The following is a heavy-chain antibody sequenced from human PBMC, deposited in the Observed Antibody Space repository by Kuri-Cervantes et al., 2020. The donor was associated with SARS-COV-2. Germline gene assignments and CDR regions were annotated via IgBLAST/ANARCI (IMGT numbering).Heavy chain of an antibody. Sequence: GESLKISCAASGFTFSSYGVHWVRQAPGKGLEWVAAMWSGGSNKYYADSVKGRFTISRDNSNNTLYLQMNILRSEDTAVYYCTKDLAGLGMTHWGQGTLVTVSS. J-gene: IGHJ1*01. D-gene: IGHD7-27*01. CDR3: TKDLAGLGMTH. CDR1: GFTFSSYG. V-gene: IGHV3-33*06. CDR2: MWSGGSNK.